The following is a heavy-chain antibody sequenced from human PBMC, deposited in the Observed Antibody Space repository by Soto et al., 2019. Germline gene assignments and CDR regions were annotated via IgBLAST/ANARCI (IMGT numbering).Heavy chain of an antibody. CDR1: GGSISSYY. D-gene: IGHD1-26*01. CDR2: IYTSGST. CDR3: ARVRSQWELPSRGWAFDI. J-gene: IGHJ3*02. Sequence: TETLSLTCTVSGGSISSYYWSWIRQPAGKGLAWIGRIYTSGSTNYNPSLKSRVTMSVDTSKNQFSLKLSSVTAADTAVYYCARVRSQWELPSRGWAFDIWSQGTMVTVSS. V-gene: IGHV4-4*07.